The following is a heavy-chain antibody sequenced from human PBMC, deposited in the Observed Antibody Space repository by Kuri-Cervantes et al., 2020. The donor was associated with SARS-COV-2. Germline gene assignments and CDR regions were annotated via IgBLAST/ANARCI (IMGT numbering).Heavy chain of an antibody. CDR1: GFTVSSNY. D-gene: IGHD2-2*01. V-gene: IGHV3-66*02. CDR2: IYSGGST. Sequence: GSLRLSCAASGFTVSSNYMSWVRQAPGKGLEWVSVIYSGGSTYYADSVKGRFTISRHNSKNTLYLQMNSLRAEDTAVYYCASLVVVPAAALLNYGMDVWGQGTTVTVSS. J-gene: IGHJ6*02. CDR3: ASLVVVPAAALLNYGMDV.